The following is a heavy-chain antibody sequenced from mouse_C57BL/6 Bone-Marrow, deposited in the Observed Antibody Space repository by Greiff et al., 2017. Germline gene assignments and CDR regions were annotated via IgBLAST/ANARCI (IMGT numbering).Heavy chain of an antibody. V-gene: IGHV7-1*01. J-gene: IGHJ4*01. CDR2: SRNKANDYTT. Sequence: EVKLVESGGGLVQSGRSLRLSCATSGFTFSDFYMEWVRQAPGKGLEWIAASRNKANDYTTEYSASVKGRFIVSRDTSQSILYLQMNALIAEDTAIYYCARDATMDDGGQGTSVTVSS. CDR1: GFTFSDFY. CDR3: ARDATMDD.